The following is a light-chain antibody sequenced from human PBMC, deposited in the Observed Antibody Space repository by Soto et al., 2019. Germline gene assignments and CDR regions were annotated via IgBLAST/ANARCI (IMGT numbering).Light chain of an antibody. CDR3: SSYSSSSTLVV. CDR2: DVS. CDR1: NSDVGGYNY. Sequence: QSALTQPASVYGSPGQSITISCTGTNSDVGGYNYVSWYQQHPGKAPKLMIYDVSNRPSGVSNRFSASKSGNTASLTISGLQAEDEADYYCSSYSSSSTLVVFGGGTKLTVL. J-gene: IGLJ2*01. V-gene: IGLV2-14*01.